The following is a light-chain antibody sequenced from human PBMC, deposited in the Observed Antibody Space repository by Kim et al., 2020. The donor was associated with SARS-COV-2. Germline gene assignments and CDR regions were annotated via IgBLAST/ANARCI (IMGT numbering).Light chain of an antibody. CDR3: SSYAGSNNPL. J-gene: IGLJ3*02. V-gene: IGLV2-8*01. CDR1: SGDVGGYNH. CDR2: EVS. Sequence: GQSVTISCTGTSGDVGGYNHVSWYQQHPGKAPKLMIYEVSKRPSGVPGRFSGSKSGNTASLTVSGLQAEDESDYYCSSYAGSNNPLFGGGTQLTVL.